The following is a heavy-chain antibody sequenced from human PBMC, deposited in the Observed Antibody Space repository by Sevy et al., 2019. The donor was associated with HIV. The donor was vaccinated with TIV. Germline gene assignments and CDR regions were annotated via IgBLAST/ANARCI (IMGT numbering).Heavy chain of an antibody. D-gene: IGHD3-10*01. V-gene: IGHV3-23*01. J-gene: IGHJ4*02. CDR3: AKGYGSGSPPDY. Sequence: GGSLRLSCAASEFIFNSYAMSWVRQAPGKGLEWVSSISGSGGSTYYADSVKGRFTISRDNFRKMVDLQVNTLRAEDTAVYYCAKGYGSGSPPDYWGQGTLVTVSS. CDR2: ISGSGGST. CDR1: EFIFNSYA.